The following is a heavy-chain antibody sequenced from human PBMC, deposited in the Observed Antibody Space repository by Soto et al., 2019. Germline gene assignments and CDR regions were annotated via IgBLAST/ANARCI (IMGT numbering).Heavy chain of an antibody. Sequence: QLQLQESGPGLVKPSETLSLTCTVSGGSISSSSYYWGWIRQPPGKGLEWIGSIYYSGSTYYNPSLKSRVTISVDTSKNQFSLKLSSVTAADTAVYYCARQSVDYGALDAFDIWGQGTMVTVSS. J-gene: IGHJ3*02. D-gene: IGHD4-17*01. CDR1: GGSISSSSYY. CDR2: IYYSGST. CDR3: ARQSVDYGALDAFDI. V-gene: IGHV4-39*01.